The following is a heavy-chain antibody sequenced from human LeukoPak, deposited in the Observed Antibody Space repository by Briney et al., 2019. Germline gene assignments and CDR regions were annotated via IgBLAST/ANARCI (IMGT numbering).Heavy chain of an antibody. J-gene: IGHJ4*02. CDR1: GGSISSGGYY. D-gene: IGHD6-19*01. V-gene: IGHV4-31*03. Sequence: SETLSLTCTVSGGSISSGGYYWSWLRQHPGKGLEWIGYIYYSGSTYYNPSLKSRVTISVDTSKNQFSLKLSSVTAADTAVYYCGSGWYELPDYWGQGTLVTVSS. CDR3: GSGWYELPDY. CDR2: IYYSGST.